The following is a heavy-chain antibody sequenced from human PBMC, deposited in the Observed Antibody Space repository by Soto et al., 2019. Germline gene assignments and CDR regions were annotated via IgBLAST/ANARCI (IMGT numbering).Heavy chain of an antibody. CDR3: AKLEMATIYFDY. D-gene: IGHD5-12*01. CDR1: GFTFSSYA. CDR2: ISGSGGST. J-gene: IGHJ4*02. V-gene: IGHV3-23*01. Sequence: GGSLRLSCAASGFTFSSYATSWVRQAPGKGLEWVSAISGSGGSTYYADSVKGRFTISRDNSKNTLYLQMNSLRAEDTAVYYCAKLEMATIYFDYLGQGNLVTVS.